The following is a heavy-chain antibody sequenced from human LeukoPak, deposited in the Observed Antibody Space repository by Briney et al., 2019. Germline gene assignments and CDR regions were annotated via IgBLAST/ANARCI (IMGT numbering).Heavy chain of an antibody. D-gene: IGHD2-2*01. CDR3: ARDAATVVVPAAFCDY. V-gene: IGHV1-18*01. Sequence: ASVTVSFSSSGYTFTIYGFSWVRHAPGQGLERMGWVSADNGNTNYAQKLQGRVTMATDTSTSTAYMELRSLRSDDTAVYYCARDAATVVVPAAFCDYWGQGTLVTVSS. CDR1: GYTFTIYG. CDR2: VSADNGNT. J-gene: IGHJ4*02.